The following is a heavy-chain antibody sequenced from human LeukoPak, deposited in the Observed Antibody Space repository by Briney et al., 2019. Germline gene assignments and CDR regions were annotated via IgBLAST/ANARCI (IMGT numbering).Heavy chain of an antibody. CDR1: GGTFSSYA. CDR2: IIPILGIA. CDR3: AREVSLGVTMVRGASYYFDY. Sequence: GASVNVSCKASGGTFSSYAISWVRQAPGQGLEWMGRIIPILGIANYAQKFQGRVTITADKSTSTAYMELSSLRSEDTAVYYCAREVSLGVTMVRGASYYFDYWGQGTLVTVSS. V-gene: IGHV1-69*04. J-gene: IGHJ4*02. D-gene: IGHD3-10*01.